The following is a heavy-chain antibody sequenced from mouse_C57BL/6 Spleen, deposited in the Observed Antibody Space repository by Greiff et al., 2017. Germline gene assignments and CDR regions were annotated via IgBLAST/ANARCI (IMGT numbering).Heavy chain of an antibody. J-gene: IGHJ3*01. V-gene: IGHV5-6*01. CDR1: GFTFSSYG. CDR3: ARLTGPWFAY. Sequence: EVHLVESGGDLVKPGGSLKLSCAASGFTFSSYGMSWVRQTPDKRLAWVATISSGGSYTYYPHSVKGRFTISRDNAKNTLYLQMSSLKSEDTAMYYCARLTGPWFAYWGQGTLVTVSA. D-gene: IGHD2-13*01. CDR2: ISSGGSYT.